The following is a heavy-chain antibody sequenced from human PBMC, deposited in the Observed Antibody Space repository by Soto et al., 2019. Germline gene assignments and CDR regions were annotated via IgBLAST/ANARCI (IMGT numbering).Heavy chain of an antibody. D-gene: IGHD2-8*01. V-gene: IGHV4-39*01. J-gene: IGHJ4*02. Sequence: PSETLSLTCTVSVGSVSNSNYYLGWIRQSPWKVLEWIVSVYYRGRSYSKSSVKSRVTISLDTSKNQFSLNLNSVTDSDTAVYFCVSQRNSVLTQAYFDYWGPGALVTVSS. CDR1: VGSVSNSNYY. CDR2: VYYRGRS. CDR3: VSQRNSVLTQAYFDY.